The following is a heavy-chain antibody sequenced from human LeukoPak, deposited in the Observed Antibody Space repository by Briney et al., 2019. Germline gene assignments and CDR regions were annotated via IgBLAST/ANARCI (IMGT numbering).Heavy chain of an antibody. CDR1: GYNFTPYW. CDR2: VFSGGSDT. CDR3: ARRGYDILTGAIDY. Sequence: GESLKISCKASGYNFTPYWIGWVRQMPGKGLEWMGIVFSGGSDTKYSPSFQGQVTISADKSISTAYLQWSSLKASDTAMYYCARRGYDILTGAIDYWGQGTLVTVSS. V-gene: IGHV5-51*01. J-gene: IGHJ4*02. D-gene: IGHD3-9*01.